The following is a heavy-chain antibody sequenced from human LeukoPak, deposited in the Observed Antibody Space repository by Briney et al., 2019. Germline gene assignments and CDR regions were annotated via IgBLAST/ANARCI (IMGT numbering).Heavy chain of an antibody. D-gene: IGHD3-3*01. Sequence: SQTLSLTCAISEDSVSSNSAAWNWIRQSPSRGLEWLGRTYYRSKWYNDYAVSVKSRITINPDTSKNQFSLQLNSVTPEDTAVYYCARGDDFWSGYNDAFDIWGQGTMVTVSS. J-gene: IGHJ3*02. V-gene: IGHV6-1*01. CDR2: TYYRSKWYN. CDR1: EDSVSSNSAA. CDR3: ARGDDFWSGYNDAFDI.